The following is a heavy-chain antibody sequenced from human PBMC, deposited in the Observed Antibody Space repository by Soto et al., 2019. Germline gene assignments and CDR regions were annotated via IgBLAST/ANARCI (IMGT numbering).Heavy chain of an antibody. CDR3: AREGVFGTNY. D-gene: IGHD2-8*01. J-gene: IGHJ4*02. V-gene: IGHV4-31*03. Sequence: SETLSLTCTVSGVSISSGPYYWSWIRQLPGKGLEWIGYISYSGTTYYNPSLQSRITISADTSKNQFSLKLSSVSAADTAVYYCAREGVFGTNYWGQGSLVTVSS. CDR1: GVSISSGPYY. CDR2: ISYSGTT.